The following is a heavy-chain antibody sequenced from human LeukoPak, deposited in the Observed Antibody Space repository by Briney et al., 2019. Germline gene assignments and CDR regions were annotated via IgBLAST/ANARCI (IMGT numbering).Heavy chain of an antibody. Sequence: PGGSLRLSCAASGFTFSSYAMSWVRQAPGKGLEWVSAISGSGGSTYYADSVKGRFTISRDNSKNTLYLQMNSLRAEDTAVYYCAKDEYQLLYVAPRHYYYGMDVWGQGTTVTVSS. V-gene: IGHV3-23*01. D-gene: IGHD2-2*02. CDR2: ISGSGGST. CDR1: GFTFSSYA. CDR3: AKDEYQLLYVAPRHYYYGMDV. J-gene: IGHJ6*02.